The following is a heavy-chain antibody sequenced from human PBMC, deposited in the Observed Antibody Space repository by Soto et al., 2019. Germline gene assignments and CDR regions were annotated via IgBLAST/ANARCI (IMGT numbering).Heavy chain of an antibody. J-gene: IGHJ5*02. V-gene: IGHV4-31*03. CDR3: AREGSYYDTSGFYYSCFDP. Sequence: QVQLQESGPGLVKPSQTLSLTCTVSGGSISSGDYYWSWIRQHPGKGLEWIGYIYYSGSTYYNPSLKSRVTISVDTSKNQFSLKLSSVTAADTAVHYCAREGSYYDTSGFYYSCFDPWGQGTLVTVSS. D-gene: IGHD3-22*01. CDR1: GGSISSGDYY. CDR2: IYYSGST.